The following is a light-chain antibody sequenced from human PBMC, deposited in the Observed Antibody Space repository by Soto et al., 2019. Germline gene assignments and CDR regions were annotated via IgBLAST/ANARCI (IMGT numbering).Light chain of an antibody. V-gene: IGLV2-14*01. CDR2: EVT. Sequence: QSALTQPASVSGSPGQSITISCTGTSSDVGGYNYVSWYQQLPGKAPKLMIYEVTKRPSGVSNRFSGSKSDNTASLTISGLQAEDEADYYCSAYTTRSAVFGTGTKLTVL. CDR1: SSDVGGYNY. CDR3: SAYTTRSAV. J-gene: IGLJ6*01.